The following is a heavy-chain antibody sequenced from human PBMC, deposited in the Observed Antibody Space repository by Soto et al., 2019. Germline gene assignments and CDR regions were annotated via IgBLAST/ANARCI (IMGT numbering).Heavy chain of an antibody. Sequence: QVQLVQSRAEVKTPGASVKVSCKASGYSFNRYVIAWERQSPGQGLEWMGWINTYNGNTNYAQNLQGRVTLTTDTSTRTAYIDLTSLRSNDTAIYYCAMVDVYVTTSPQDVWGQWTTVIVS. V-gene: IGHV1-18*01. CDR2: INTYNGNT. J-gene: IGHJ6*02. D-gene: IGHD3-16*01. CDR1: GYSFNRYV. CDR3: AMVDVYVTTSPQDV.